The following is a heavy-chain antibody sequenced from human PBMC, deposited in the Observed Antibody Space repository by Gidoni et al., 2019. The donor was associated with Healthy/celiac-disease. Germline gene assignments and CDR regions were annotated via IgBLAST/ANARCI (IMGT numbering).Heavy chain of an antibody. J-gene: IGHJ5*02. Sequence: QLQLQESGPGLVKPSETLSLTCTVSGGSISRSSYYWGWLRQPPGKGLEWIGSIYYSGSTYYNPSLKSRVTIYVDTSKNQFSLKLSSVTAADTAVYDCARRPGTMMGNWFDPWGQGTLVTVSS. CDR1: GGSISRSSYY. D-gene: IGHD3-22*01. CDR2: IYYSGST. CDR3: ARRPGTMMGNWFDP. V-gene: IGHV4-39*01.